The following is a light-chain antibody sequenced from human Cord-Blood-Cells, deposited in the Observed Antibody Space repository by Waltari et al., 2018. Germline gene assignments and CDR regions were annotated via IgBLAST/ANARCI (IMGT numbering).Light chain of an antibody. V-gene: IGKV1-27*01. CDR2: AAS. CDR1: QGISNY. Sequence: DIQMTQSPSFLSASVVDCITITRRAGQGISNYLAWYQQKPGKVPKLLIYAASTLQSGVPSRFSGSGSGTDFTLTISSLQPEDVATYYCQKYNSAPLTFGGGTKVEIK. J-gene: IGKJ4*01. CDR3: QKYNSAPLT.